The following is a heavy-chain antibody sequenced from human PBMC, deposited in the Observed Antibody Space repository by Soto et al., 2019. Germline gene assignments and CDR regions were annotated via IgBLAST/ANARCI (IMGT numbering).Heavy chain of an antibody. Sequence: LSLTCAASGFTFSSYAMSWVRQAPGKGLEWVSAISGSGGSTYYADSVKGRFTISRDNSKNTLYLQMNSLRAEDTAVYYCAKDLPGYSSSWSRYFDYWGQGTLVTVSS. CDR1: GFTFSSYA. V-gene: IGHV3-23*01. J-gene: IGHJ4*02. CDR3: AKDLPGYSSSWSRYFDY. CDR2: ISGSGGST. D-gene: IGHD6-13*01.